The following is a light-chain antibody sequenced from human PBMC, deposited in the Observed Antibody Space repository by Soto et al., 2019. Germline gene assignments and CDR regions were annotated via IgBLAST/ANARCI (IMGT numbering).Light chain of an antibody. J-gene: IGLJ3*02. V-gene: IGLV2-14*01. CDR3: SSYTSGSTGV. CDR2: EVS. CDR1: SSDVGGYNY. Sequence: QSALTQPASVSGSPGQSITISCTGTSSDVGGYNYVSWYQEHPGKAPKLMIYEVSNRPSGVSNRLSGSKSGNTASLTISGLQAEDEADYYCSSYTSGSTGVFGGGTKLTVL.